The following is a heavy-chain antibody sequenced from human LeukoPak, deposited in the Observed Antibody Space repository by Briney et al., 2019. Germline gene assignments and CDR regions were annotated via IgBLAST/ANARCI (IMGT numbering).Heavy chain of an antibody. V-gene: IGHV4-59*01. CDR1: GGSISSYY. CDR3: ARDHGEGFDY. D-gene: IGHD4-17*01. J-gene: IGHJ4*02. Sequence: SETLSLTCTVSGGSISSYYWSWIRQPPGKGLEWIGYIYYSGSTNYNPSLKSRVTISVDTSKNQFSLKLSSATAADTAVYYCARDHGEGFDYWGQGTLVTVSS. CDR2: IYYSGST.